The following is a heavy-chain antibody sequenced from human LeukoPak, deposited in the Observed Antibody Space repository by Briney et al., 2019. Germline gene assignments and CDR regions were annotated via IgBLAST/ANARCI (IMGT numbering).Heavy chain of an antibody. Sequence: GGSLRLSCAASGFTFSSYAMSWVRQAPGKGLEWVSAISGSGSTYYADSVKGRFTISRDNSKNTLYLQMNSLRAEDTAVYYCAKEPGIADIDYWGQGTLVTVSS. CDR1: GFTFSSYA. J-gene: IGHJ4*02. CDR2: ISGSGST. D-gene: IGHD6-13*01. CDR3: AKEPGIADIDY. V-gene: IGHV3-23*01.